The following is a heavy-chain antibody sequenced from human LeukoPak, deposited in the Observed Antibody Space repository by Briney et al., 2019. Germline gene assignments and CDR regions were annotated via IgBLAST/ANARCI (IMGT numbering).Heavy chain of an antibody. D-gene: IGHD3-10*01. V-gene: IGHV1-24*01. CDR3: ATSYYYGSGSWDFDP. CDR2: FDPEDGET. Sequence: ASVKVSCKVSGYTLTELSMHWVRQAPGKGLEWMGGFDPEDGETIYAQKFQGRVTMTEDTSTDTAYMELSSLRSEDTAVYYCATSYYYGSGSWDFDPWGQGTLVTVSS. J-gene: IGHJ5*02. CDR1: GYTLTELS.